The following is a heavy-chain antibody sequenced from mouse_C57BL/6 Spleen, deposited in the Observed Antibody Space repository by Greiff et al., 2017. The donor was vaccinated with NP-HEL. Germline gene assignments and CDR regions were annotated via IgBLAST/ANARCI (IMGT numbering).Heavy chain of an antibody. V-gene: IGHV5-17*01. CDR2: ISSGSSTI. D-gene: IGHD2-1*01. CDR1: GFTFSDYG. J-gene: IGHJ2*01. CDR3: ARPRGNYVYFDY. Sequence: EVKLVESGGGLVKPGGSLKLSCAASGFTFSDYGMHWVRQAPEKGLEWVAYISSGSSTIYYADTVKGRFTISRDNAKNTLFLQMTSLRSEDTAMYYCARPRGNYVYFDYWGQGTTLTVSS.